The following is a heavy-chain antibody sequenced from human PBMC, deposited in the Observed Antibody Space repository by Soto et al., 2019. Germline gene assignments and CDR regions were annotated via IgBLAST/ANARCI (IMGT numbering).Heavy chain of an antibody. CDR1: GYTFSNYG. V-gene: IGHV1-18*04. CDR3: ARDLSDSGGFDP. J-gene: IGHJ5*02. D-gene: IGHD3-10*01. CDR2: ISPYNGNT. Sequence: ASVKVSCKASGYTFSNYGINWVRQAPGQGLEWMGWISPYNGNTNYARKLQGRVTMTTDTSTSTAYMELRSLRSDDTAVYYCARDLSDSGGFDPWGQGTLVTVS.